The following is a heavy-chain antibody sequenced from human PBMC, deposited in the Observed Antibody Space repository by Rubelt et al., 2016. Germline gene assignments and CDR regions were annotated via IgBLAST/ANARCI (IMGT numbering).Heavy chain of an antibody. CDR2: ISSSGSTI. CDR3: ARDLSVVVPAAPLDY. V-gene: IGHV3-11*04. D-gene: IGHD2-2*01. J-gene: IGHJ4*02. Sequence: GRGLEWVSYISSSGSTIYYADSVKGRFTISRDNAKNSLYLQMNSLRAEDTAVYYCARDLSVVVPAAPLDYWGQGTLVTVSS.